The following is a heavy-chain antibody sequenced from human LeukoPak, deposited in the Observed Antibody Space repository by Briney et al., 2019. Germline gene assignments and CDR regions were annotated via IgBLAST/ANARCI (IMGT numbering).Heavy chain of an antibody. CDR3: ARTVTTNYAIDV. CDR2: TRNKARSYTT. CDR1: GFTLSDHY. Sequence: GGSLRLSCAASGFTLSDHYVDWVRQAPGKGLEWVGRTRNKARSYTTEYAASVDGRFTISRDDSKSLLSLQMNSLKAEDTAVYYCARTVTTNYAIDVWGQGTTVTVSS. J-gene: IGHJ6*02. D-gene: IGHD4-17*01. V-gene: IGHV3-72*01.